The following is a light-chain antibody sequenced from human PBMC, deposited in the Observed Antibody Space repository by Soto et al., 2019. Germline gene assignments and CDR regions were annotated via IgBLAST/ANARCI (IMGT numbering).Light chain of an antibody. CDR3: QQSYSTLRT. CDR2: AAS. CDR1: QSISSY. J-gene: IGKJ1*01. Sequence: DIQMTQSPSSLSASVGDRVTITCRASQSISSYLNWYQQKPGQAPKLVIYAASSLQSGVPSRFSGSGSGTDFTLTISSLQPEDFATYYCQQSYSTLRTFGQGTKVEIK. V-gene: IGKV1-39*01.